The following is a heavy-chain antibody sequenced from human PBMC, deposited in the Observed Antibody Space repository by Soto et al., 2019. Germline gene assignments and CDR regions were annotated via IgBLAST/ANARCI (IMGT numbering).Heavy chain of an antibody. CDR2: ISAYNGNT. J-gene: IGHJ6*02. V-gene: IGHV1-18*01. D-gene: IGHD2-15*01. Sequence: QVQLVQSGAEVKKPGASVKVSCKASGYTFTSYGISWVRQAPGQGLEWMGWISAYNGNTNYAQKLQGRVTMTTDTSTSTAYMELRSLRSGDTAVYYCARWGNIVVGVAANIRVNYYGMDVWGQGTTVTVSS. CDR3: ARWGNIVVGVAANIRVNYYGMDV. CDR1: GYTFTSYG.